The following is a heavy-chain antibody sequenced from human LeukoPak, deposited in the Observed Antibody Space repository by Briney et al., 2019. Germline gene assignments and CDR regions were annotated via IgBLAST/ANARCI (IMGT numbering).Heavy chain of an antibody. J-gene: IGHJ4*02. V-gene: IGHV4-38-2*02. Sequence: SETLSLTCTVSGYSISSGYYWGWIRQPPGKGLEWIGSIYHSGSTYYNPSLKSRVTISVDTSKNQFSLKLSSVTAADTAVYYRARAAPRWTYYDFWSGLDYWGQGTLVTVSS. CDR3: ARAAPRWTYYDFWSGLDY. CDR1: GYSISSGYY. CDR2: IYHSGST. D-gene: IGHD3-3*01.